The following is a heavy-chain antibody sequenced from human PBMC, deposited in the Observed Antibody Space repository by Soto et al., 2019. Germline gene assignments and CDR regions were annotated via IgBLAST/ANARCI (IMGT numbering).Heavy chain of an antibody. J-gene: IGHJ6*02. D-gene: IGHD4-4*01. CDR3: ARTLMTTVTTLNYGMDV. CDR2: IIPIFGTA. CDR1: GGTFSSYA. Sequence: QVQLVQSGAEVKKPGSSVKVSCKASGGTFSSYAISWVRQAPGQGLEWMGGIIPIFGTANYAQKFQGRVTITADESTRTAYMELSSLKSEDTAVYYCARTLMTTVTTLNYGMDVWGQGTTVTVSS. V-gene: IGHV1-69*01.